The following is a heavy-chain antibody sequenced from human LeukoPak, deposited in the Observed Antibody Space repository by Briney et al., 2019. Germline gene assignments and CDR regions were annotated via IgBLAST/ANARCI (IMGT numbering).Heavy chain of an antibody. CDR3: ARDAAEYGSGSFDY. CDR1: GASIMNGGYF. V-gene: IGHV4-30-2*01. CDR2: IHHSGST. Sequence: PSETLSLTCNVSGASIMNGGYFRTWIRQPPGKALEWIRNIHHSGSTDYTPSLKARVTISIESSKNQFSLKLTSVTAADTAVYYCARDAAEYGSGSFDYWGQGNLVTISS. D-gene: IGHD3-10*01. J-gene: IGHJ4*02.